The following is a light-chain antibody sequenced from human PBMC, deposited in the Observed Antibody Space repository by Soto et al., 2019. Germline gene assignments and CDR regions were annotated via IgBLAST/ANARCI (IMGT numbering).Light chain of an antibody. V-gene: IGLV3-21*04. CDR3: QVWDSSSDHVV. CDR2: YDS. Sequence: SYELTQPPSVSVAPGKTARITCGGNNIGSKSVHWYQQKPGQAPVLVIYYDSDRPSGIPERFSGSNSGNTATLTISRVEAGDEADYYCQVWDSSSDHVVFGGGTKLTFI. J-gene: IGLJ2*01. CDR1: NIGSKS.